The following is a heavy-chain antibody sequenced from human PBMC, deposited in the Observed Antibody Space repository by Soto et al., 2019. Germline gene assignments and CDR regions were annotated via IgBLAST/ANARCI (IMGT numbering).Heavy chain of an antibody. J-gene: IGHJ5*02. CDR1: GGTFSSYA. CDR2: IIPIFGTA. CDR3: AREVRGVMSFRWFDP. Sequence: GASVKVSCKASGGTFSSYAISWVRQAPGQGLEWMGGIIPIFGTANYAQKFQGRVTITADESTSTAYMELSSLRSEDTAVYYCAREVRGVMSFRWFDPWGQGTLVTVSS. D-gene: IGHD3-10*01. V-gene: IGHV1-69*13.